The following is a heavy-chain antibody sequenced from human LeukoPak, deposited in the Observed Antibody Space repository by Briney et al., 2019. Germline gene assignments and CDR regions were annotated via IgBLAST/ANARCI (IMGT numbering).Heavy chain of an antibody. D-gene: IGHD5-24*01. CDR1: GFVFSSYG. CDR3: AKDWRWHQNTYGMNV. V-gene: IGHV3-30*18. Sequence: GGSLRLSCGASGFVFSSYGMHWVRQAPGKGLEWLAEISYDGSKKNYGKSVEGRFTISRDNSKNTLYLEMDSLRAEDTAVYYCAKDWRWHQNTYGMNVWGQGTTVTVSS. J-gene: IGHJ6*02. CDR2: ISYDGSKK.